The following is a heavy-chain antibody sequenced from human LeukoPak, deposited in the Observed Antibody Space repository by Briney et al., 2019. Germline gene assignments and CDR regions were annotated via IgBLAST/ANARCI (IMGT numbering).Heavy chain of an antibody. Sequence: GGSLRLSCAASGFTFSSYAMSWVRQAPGKGLEWVSAISGSGGSTYYADSVKGRFTISRDNSKNTLYLQMNSLRAEDTAAYYCAKVGLTYCSSTSCYSTPLYYFDYWGQGTLVTVSS. D-gene: IGHD2-2*01. CDR1: GFTFSSYA. CDR3: AKVGLTYCSSTSCYSTPLYYFDY. V-gene: IGHV3-23*01. J-gene: IGHJ4*02. CDR2: ISGSGGST.